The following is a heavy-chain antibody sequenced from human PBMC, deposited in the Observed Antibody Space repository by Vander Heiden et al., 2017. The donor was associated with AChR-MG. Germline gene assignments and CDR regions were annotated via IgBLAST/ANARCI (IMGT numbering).Heavy chain of an antibody. CDR3: AREVVVVSHDSFDY. V-gene: IGHV3-48*02. D-gene: IGHD2-15*01. CDR2: ISSSSSSI. CDR1: GFTFSSYS. J-gene: IGHJ4*02. Sequence: EVQLVESGGGLVQPGGSLRLSCAASGFTFSSYSMNWVRQAPGKGLEWVSYISSSSSSIYYADSVKGRFTISRDNAKNSLYLQMNSLRDEDTAVYYCAREVVVVSHDSFDYWGQGTLVTVSS.